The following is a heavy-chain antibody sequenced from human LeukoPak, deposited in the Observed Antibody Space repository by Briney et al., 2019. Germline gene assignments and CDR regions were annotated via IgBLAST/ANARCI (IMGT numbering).Heavy chain of an antibody. V-gene: IGHV3-21*01. CDR1: GFTFSSYS. J-gene: IGHJ3*02. D-gene: IGHD4-11*01. CDR3: ARAQKYSYDAFDI. CDR2: ISSSSSYI. Sequence: GGSLRLSCAASGFTFSSYSMSWVRQAPGKGLEWVASISSSSSYIYYADSVKGRFTISRDNAKNSLYLQMNSLSAEDTAVYYCARAQKYSYDAFDIWGQGTMVTVSS.